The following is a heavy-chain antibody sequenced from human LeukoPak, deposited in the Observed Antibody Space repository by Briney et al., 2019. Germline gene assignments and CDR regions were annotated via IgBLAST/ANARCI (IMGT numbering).Heavy chain of an antibody. D-gene: IGHD3-10*01. J-gene: IGHJ6*03. CDR2: IYHSGST. CDR1: GGSVSSSNW. Sequence: PSETLSLTCAVSGGSVSSSNWWSWVRQPPGKGLEWIGEIYHSGSTNYNPSLKSRVTISVDKSKNQFSLKLSSVTAADTAVYYCARVGYYYGSDGDYYMDVWGKGTTVTVSS. CDR3: ARVGYYYGSDGDYYMDV. V-gene: IGHV4-4*02.